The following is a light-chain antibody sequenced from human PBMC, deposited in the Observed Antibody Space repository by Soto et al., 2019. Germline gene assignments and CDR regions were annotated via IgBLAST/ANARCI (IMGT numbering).Light chain of an antibody. CDR3: QQRSNWPPSIT. V-gene: IGKV3-11*01. CDR1: QSVSRNY. J-gene: IGKJ5*01. Sequence: EIVLTPSPGTLSLSHVERATLSCTASQSVSRNYLAWYQQKPGQAPRLLIYDASNRATGIPARFSGSGSGTDFTLTISSLEPEDFAVYYCQQRSNWPPSITFGQGTRLEIK. CDR2: DAS.